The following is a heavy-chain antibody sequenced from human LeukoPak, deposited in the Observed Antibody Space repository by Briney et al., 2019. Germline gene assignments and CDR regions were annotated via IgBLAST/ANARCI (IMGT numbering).Heavy chain of an antibody. J-gene: IGHJ4*02. CDR3: ARATLTAAGTADYFDY. Sequence: ASVKVSCKASGYTFTSYYMHWVRQAPGQGLEWMGIINPSGGSTSYAQKFQGRVTITADESTSTAYMELSSLRSEDTAVYYCARATLTAAGTADYFDYWGQGTLVTVSS. V-gene: IGHV1-46*01. CDR1: GYTFTSYY. CDR2: INPSGGST. D-gene: IGHD6-13*01.